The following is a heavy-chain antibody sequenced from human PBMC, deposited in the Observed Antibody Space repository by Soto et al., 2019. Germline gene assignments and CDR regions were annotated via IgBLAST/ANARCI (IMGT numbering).Heavy chain of an antibody. CDR3: AVGREGLPLHY. Sequence: SVKVSCKASGGTFSSYAISWVRQAPGQGLEWMGGIIPIFGTANYAQKFRGRVTITADESTSTAYMELSSLRSEDTAVYYCAVGREGLPLHYGGEGTLVTVSS. CDR1: GGTFSSYA. D-gene: IGHD5-12*01. J-gene: IGHJ4*02. CDR2: IIPIFGTA. V-gene: IGHV1-69*13.